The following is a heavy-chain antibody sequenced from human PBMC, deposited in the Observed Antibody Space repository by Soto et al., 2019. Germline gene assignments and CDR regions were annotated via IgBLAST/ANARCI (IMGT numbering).Heavy chain of an antibody. CDR1: GFSLSTSGVG. V-gene: IGHV2-5*02. Sequence: QITLKESGPTLVKPTQTLTLTCTFSGFSLSTSGVGVGWIRQPPGKALEWLALIYWDDDKRYSPSLKSRLTITEDTPKIQMLLTMTNMDPVDTAAYYCAHSSSGVGDFDYWGQGTLVTVSS. D-gene: IGHD3-3*01. CDR2: IYWDDDK. J-gene: IGHJ4*02. CDR3: AHSSSGVGDFDY.